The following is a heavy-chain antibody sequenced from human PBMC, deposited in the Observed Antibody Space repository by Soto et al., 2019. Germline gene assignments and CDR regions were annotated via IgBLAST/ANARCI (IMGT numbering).Heavy chain of an antibody. Sequence: GVSLRLSFAASGFTFSSYNMNWVRQAPGKGLEWVSKITSTSNVYYADSVKGRFTISRDNAKNSLYLQMNSLRDEDTAVYFCARSFDNWGQGTLVTVSS. J-gene: IGHJ4*02. CDR1: GFTFSSYN. V-gene: IGHV3-48*02. CDR2: ITSTSNV. CDR3: ARSFDN.